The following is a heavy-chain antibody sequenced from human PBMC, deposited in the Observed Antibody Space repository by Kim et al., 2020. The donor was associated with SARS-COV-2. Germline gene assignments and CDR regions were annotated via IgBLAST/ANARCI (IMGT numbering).Heavy chain of an antibody. J-gene: IGHJ4*02. CDR2: IYYSGST. CDR1: GGSISSSSYY. Sequence: SETLSLTCTVSGGSISSSSYYWGWIRQPPGKGLEWIGSIYYSGSTYYNPSLKSRVTISVDTSKNQFSLKLSSVTAADTAVYYCARRDGSGSYPFDYWGQG. CDR3: ARRDGSGSYPFDY. V-gene: IGHV4-39*01. D-gene: IGHD3-10*01.